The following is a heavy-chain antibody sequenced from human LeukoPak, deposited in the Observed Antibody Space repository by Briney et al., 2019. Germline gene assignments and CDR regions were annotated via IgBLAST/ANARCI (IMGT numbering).Heavy chain of an antibody. CDR3: ARDSRGYYDSSGYFDY. V-gene: IGHV4-61*01. Sequence: PSETLSLTCTVSGDSVSSDSYYWSWIRQPPGNGLEWIGYISYSGSTNYNPSLKSRVTILVDTSKNQFSLKLSSVTAADTAVYYCARDSRGYYDSSGYFDYWGQGTLVTVSS. J-gene: IGHJ4*02. CDR2: ISYSGST. D-gene: IGHD3-22*01. CDR1: GDSVSSDSYY.